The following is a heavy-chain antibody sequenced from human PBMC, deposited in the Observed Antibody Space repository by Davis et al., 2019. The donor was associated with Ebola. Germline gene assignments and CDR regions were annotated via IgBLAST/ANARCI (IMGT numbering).Heavy chain of an antibody. CDR3: ARDLSIVGATWYYGMDV. CDR1: GFTFSSYS. J-gene: IGHJ6*04. V-gene: IGHV3-21*01. D-gene: IGHD1-26*01. Sequence: GGSLRLSCAASGFTFSSYSMNWVRQAPGKGLEWVSSISSSSSYIYYADSVKGRFTISRDNAKNSLYLQMNSLRAEDTAVYYCARDLSIVGATWYYGMDVWGKGTTVTVSS. CDR2: ISSSSSYI.